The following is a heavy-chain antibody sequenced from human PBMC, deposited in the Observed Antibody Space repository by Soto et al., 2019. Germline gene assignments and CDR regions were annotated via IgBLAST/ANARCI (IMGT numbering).Heavy chain of an antibody. Sequence: EVQLMESGGGLVQPGGSLRLSCAASGFTVSSNYMSWVRQAPGKGLEWVSVIYSGGSTYYADSVKGRFTISRDNSKNTLYLQMNSLRAEDTAVYYCAIFRYSGYYFDYWGQGTLVTVSS. V-gene: IGHV3-66*01. D-gene: IGHD5-12*01. CDR1: GFTVSSNY. CDR3: AIFRYSGYYFDY. J-gene: IGHJ4*02. CDR2: IYSGGST.